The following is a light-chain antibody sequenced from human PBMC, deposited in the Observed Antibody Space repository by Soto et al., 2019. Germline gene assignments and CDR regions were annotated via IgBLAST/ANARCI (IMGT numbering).Light chain of an antibody. Sequence: QSVLTQPPSASGTPGQTIAISCSGSSSNIGSHTVNWYQQLPGTAPRLLIYSNTQRPSGVPDRFSGSKSGTSASLAISGLQSEYEGDYYCAAWDDSLNGVVFGGGTQLTVL. CDR1: SSNIGSHT. CDR2: SNT. CDR3: AAWDDSLNGVV. J-gene: IGLJ2*01. V-gene: IGLV1-44*01.